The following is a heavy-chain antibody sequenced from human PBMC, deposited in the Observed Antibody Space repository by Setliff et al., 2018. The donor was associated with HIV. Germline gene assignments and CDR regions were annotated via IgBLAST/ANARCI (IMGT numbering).Heavy chain of an antibody. V-gene: IGHV4-38-2*01. J-gene: IGHJ4*02. CDR1: GYPISSGYY. D-gene: IGHD3-3*01. Sequence: SETLSLTCAVSGYPISSGYYWGWIRQPPGRGLEWIGNIYHSGGTHYNPSLRSRVTISVDTSKNHFSLKLSSVTAADTAVFYCARVPFTTGFDYWGQGILVTVSS. CDR3: ARVPFTTGFDY. CDR2: IYHSGGT.